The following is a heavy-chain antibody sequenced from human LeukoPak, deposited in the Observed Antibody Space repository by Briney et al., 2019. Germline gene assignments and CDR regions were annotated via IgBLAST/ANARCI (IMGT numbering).Heavy chain of an antibody. D-gene: IGHD3-22*01. CDR2: IRSETYGGTT. J-gene: IGHJ4*02. Sequence: SLRLSCTASGFPFGYYAMIWFRQAPGKGLEWLGFIRSETYGGTTEYGASVKGRFSISRDDSKSIAYLQMNSLKTEATAVYFCTRDSAGYAYGYSFFDYWGQGTLVTVSS. V-gene: IGHV3-49*03. CDR3: TRDSAGYAYGYSFFDY. CDR1: GFPFGYYA.